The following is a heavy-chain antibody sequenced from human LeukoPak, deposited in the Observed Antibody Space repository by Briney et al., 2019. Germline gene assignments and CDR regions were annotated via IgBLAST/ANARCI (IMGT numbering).Heavy chain of an antibody. CDR3: AKGGVVAVGLRGDY. Sequence: PGGSLRLSCAASGFTFSSYWMSWVRQAPGKGLEGVAVISYDGSNKYYADSVKGRVTISRDNSKNTLYVQMNSLRDEDTAVYYCAKGGVVAVGLRGDYWGQGTLVTVSS. CDR1: GFTFSSYW. CDR2: ISYDGSNK. V-gene: IGHV3-30*18. J-gene: IGHJ4*02. D-gene: IGHD2-15*01.